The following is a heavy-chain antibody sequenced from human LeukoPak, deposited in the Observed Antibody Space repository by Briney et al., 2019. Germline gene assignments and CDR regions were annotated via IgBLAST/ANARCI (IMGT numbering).Heavy chain of an antibody. D-gene: IGHD3-22*01. CDR3: ARAFKDSSGYYSFYDY. CDR1: GGSISSGGYY. J-gene: IGHJ4*02. CDR2: IYYSGNT. V-gene: IGHV4-31*03. Sequence: SETLSLTCTVSGGSISSGGYYWNWIRQHPRKGLEWIGYIYYSGNTFYNPSLKSRVTISVDMSKNQFSLKLSSVTAADTAVYYCARAFKDSSGYYSFYDYWGQGTLVTVSS.